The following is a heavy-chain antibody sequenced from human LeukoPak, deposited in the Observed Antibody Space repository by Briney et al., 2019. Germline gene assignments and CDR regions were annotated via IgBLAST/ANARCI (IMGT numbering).Heavy chain of an antibody. CDR3: ARDRDIVVEKGVDY. D-gene: IGHD2-15*01. Sequence: GGSLRLSCAASGFTFSSYVMSWVRQAPGKGLEWVSGINWNGGSTSYADSVKGRFTISRDNAKNSLYLQMNSLRAEDTALYYCARDRDIVVEKGVDYWGQGTLVTVSS. CDR1: GFTFSSYV. CDR2: INWNGGST. V-gene: IGHV3-20*04. J-gene: IGHJ4*02.